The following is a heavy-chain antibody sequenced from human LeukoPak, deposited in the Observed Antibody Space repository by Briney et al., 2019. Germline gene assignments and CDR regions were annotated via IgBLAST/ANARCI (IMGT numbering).Heavy chain of an antibody. Sequence: ASVKVSCKASGYTFTGYYMHWVRQAPGQGLEWMGWINPNSGGTNYAQKFQGRVTMTRDTSISTAYMELSRLRSDDTAVYYCAXXXXXXXXXVPAXILSIFDYWGQGTLVTVSS. D-gene: IGHD2-2*02. CDR3: AXXXXXXXXXVPAXILSIFDY. V-gene: IGHV1-2*02. CDR2: INPNSGGT. CDR1: GYTFTGYY. J-gene: IGHJ4*02.